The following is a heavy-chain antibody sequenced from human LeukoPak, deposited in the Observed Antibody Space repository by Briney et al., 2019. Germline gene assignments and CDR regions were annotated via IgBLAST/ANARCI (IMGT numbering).Heavy chain of an antibody. Sequence: ASVKVSCKASGYTFTSYGISWVRQAPGQGLEWMGWISAYNGNTNYAQKLQGRVTMTEDTSTDTAYKELSSLRSEDTAVYYCATGRDSYGYTPKVGSFDYWGQGTLVTVSS. V-gene: IGHV1-18*01. CDR2: ISAYNGNT. CDR1: GYTFTSYG. J-gene: IGHJ4*02. CDR3: ATGRDSYGYTPKVGSFDY. D-gene: IGHD5-18*01.